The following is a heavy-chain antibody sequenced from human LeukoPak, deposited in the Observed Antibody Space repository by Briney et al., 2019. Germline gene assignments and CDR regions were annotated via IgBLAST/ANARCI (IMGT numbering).Heavy chain of an antibody. CDR3: AKSKQWGYYDSSGYYSRPEYFQH. V-gene: IGHV3-11*03. CDR2: ISSFSNFR. J-gene: IGHJ1*01. Sequence: GGSLRLSCAASGFTFSDYYMSWICQAPAKGLEWVSHISSFSNFRSYADSVKGRFTISRDNAKNSLYLQVNSLRAEDTAVYYCAKSKQWGYYDSSGYYSRPEYFQHWGQGTLVTVSS. D-gene: IGHD3-22*01. CDR1: GFTFSDYY.